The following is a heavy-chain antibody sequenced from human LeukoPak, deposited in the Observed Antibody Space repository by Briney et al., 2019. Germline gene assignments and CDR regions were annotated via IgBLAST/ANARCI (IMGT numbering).Heavy chain of an antibody. CDR1: GGTFSSYA. V-gene: IGHV1-69*13. CDR3: ARVPGITIFGVVIRYYFDY. CDR2: IIPIFGTA. J-gene: IGHJ4*02. Sequence: SVKVSCKASGGTFSSYAIGWVRQAPGQGLEWMGGIIPIFGTANYAQKFQGRVTITADESTSTAYMELSSLRSEDTAVYYCARVPGITIFGVVIRYYFDYWGQGTLVTVSS. D-gene: IGHD3-3*01.